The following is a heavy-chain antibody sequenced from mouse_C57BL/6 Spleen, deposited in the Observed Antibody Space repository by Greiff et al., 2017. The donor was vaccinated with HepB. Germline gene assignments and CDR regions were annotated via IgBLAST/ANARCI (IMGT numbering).Heavy chain of an antibody. J-gene: IGHJ1*03. CDR1: GFTFSDYG. Sequence: DVMLVESGGGLVKPGGSLKLSCAASGFTFSDYGMHWVRQAPEKGLEWVAYISSGSSTIYYADTVKGRFTISRDNAKNTLFLQMTSLRSEDTAMYYCARPGSSYNWYFDVWGTGTTVTVSS. D-gene: IGHD1-1*01. V-gene: IGHV5-17*01. CDR2: ISSGSSTI. CDR3: ARPGSSYNWYFDV.